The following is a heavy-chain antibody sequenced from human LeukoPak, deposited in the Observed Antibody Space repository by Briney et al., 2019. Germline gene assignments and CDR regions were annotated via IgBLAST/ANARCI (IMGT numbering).Heavy chain of an antibody. CDR2: ISAYNGNT. D-gene: IGHD3-10*01. CDR1: GYTFTSYG. Sequence: ASVKVSCKASGYTFTSYGISWVRQAPGQGLEWMGWISAYNGNTNYAQKLQGRVTMTTDTSTSTARMELRSLRSDDTAVYYCARGWFGELDYGMDVWGQGTTVTVSS. J-gene: IGHJ6*02. CDR3: ARGWFGELDYGMDV. V-gene: IGHV1-18*01.